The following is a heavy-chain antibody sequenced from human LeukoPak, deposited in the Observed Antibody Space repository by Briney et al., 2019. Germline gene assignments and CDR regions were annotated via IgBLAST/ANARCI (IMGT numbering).Heavy chain of an antibody. Sequence: GGSLRLSCAASGFTFSSYGMHWVRQAPGKGLEWVAFIRYDGSNKYYADSVKGRFTISRDNSKNTLYLQMNSLRAEDTAVYYCAKAASYDILTGYYYYGMDVWGQGTTVTVS. D-gene: IGHD3-9*01. CDR1: GFTFSSYG. V-gene: IGHV3-30*02. J-gene: IGHJ6*02. CDR3: AKAASYDILTGYYYYGMDV. CDR2: IRYDGSNK.